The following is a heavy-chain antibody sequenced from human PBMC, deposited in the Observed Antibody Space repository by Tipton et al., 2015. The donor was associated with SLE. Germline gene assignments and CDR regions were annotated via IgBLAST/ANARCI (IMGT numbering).Heavy chain of an antibody. CDR3: ARHYGIMSTPLYYFDS. CDR1: GGSIRSSNFY. Sequence: TLSLTCAVSGGSIRSSNFYWGWIRQPPGRGLDWIGSFYYSGSTYYDPSLKSRVTISIDTSKNQFSLKLSSVTAADTAVYYCARHYGIMSTPLYYFDSWGQGTLVTVSS. J-gene: IGHJ4*01. CDR2: FYYSGST. D-gene: IGHD3-9*01. V-gene: IGHV4-39*07.